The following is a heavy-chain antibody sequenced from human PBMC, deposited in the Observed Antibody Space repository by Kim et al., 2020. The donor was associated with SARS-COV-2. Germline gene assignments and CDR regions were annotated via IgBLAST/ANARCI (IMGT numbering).Heavy chain of an antibody. CDR3: TRDGVLRYY. J-gene: IGHJ4*02. D-gene: IGHD4-17*01. V-gene: IGHV3-49*02. Sequence: TTEYAASVKGRFTISRDDSKSIAYLQMNSLKTEDTAVYYCTRDGVLRYYWGQGTLVTVSS. CDR2: TT.